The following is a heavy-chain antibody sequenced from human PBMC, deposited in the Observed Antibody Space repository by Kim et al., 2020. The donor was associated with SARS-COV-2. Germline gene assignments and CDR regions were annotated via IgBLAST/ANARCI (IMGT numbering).Heavy chain of an antibody. Sequence: SETLSLTCAVYGASFSGDFWSWIRQPPGKGLQWIGDINQSGGTDYNPSLRSRLTISVDTSKNQFSLKLASVTAADTAVYYCAKKRGYTFGFDYCGQGILVTVSS. CDR1: GASFSGDF. J-gene: IGHJ4*02. V-gene: IGHV4-34*01. CDR3: AKKRGYTFGFDY. D-gene: IGHD5-18*01. CDR2: INQSGGT.